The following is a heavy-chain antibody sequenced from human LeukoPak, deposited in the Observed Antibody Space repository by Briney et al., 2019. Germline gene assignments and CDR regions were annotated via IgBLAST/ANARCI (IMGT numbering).Heavy chain of an antibody. CDR3: TKVDGVLPDAFDT. Sequence: PGGSLRLSCAASGFTFDNYAMHWVRQAPGKGLEWVSAISWNSGSINYADSVKGRFTISRDNAKNSLYLQMNSLRVEDTALYYRTKVDGVLPDAFDTWGQGTMVTVSS. CDR2: ISWNSGSI. D-gene: IGHD5-24*01. J-gene: IGHJ3*02. CDR1: GFTFDNYA. V-gene: IGHV3-9*01.